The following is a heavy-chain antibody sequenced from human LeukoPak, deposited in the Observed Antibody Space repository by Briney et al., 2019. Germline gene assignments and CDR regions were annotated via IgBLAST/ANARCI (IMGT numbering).Heavy chain of an antibody. J-gene: IGHJ4*02. CDR2: IRYDGSNK. Sequence: GSLGLSCAASGFTFSSYGMHWVRQAPGKGLEWVAFIRYDGSNKYYADSVKGRFTISRDNSKNTLYLQMNSLRAEDTAVYYCAKDVVVIARGVDYWGQGTLVTVSS. CDR1: GFTFSSYG. CDR3: AKDVVVIARGVDY. D-gene: IGHD2-21*01. V-gene: IGHV3-30*02.